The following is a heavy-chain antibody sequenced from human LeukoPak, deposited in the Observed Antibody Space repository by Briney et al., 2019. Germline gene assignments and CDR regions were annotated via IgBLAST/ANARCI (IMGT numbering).Heavy chain of an antibody. Sequence: PGGSLRLSCAASGFTFSSYAMSWVRQAPGKGLEWVSAISGSGGSTYCADSVKGRFTISRDNSKNTLYLQMNSLRAEDTAVYYCAKDTVVVPAADQNYWGQGTLVTVSS. CDR1: GFTFSSYA. D-gene: IGHD2-2*01. V-gene: IGHV3-23*01. CDR2: ISGSGGST. CDR3: AKDTVVVPAADQNY. J-gene: IGHJ4*02.